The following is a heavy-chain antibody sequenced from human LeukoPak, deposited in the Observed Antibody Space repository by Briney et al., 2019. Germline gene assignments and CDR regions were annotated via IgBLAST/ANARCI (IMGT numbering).Heavy chain of an antibody. CDR2: ISYDGSNK. V-gene: IGHV3-30*03. D-gene: IGHD3-22*01. CDR3: ARDLEAYYDSSGYALDY. Sequence: PGGSLRLSCAASRFTFSSYGMHWVRRAPGKGLEGVAVISYDGSNKYYAVSVKGRFPISRDHPKNTLYLQMNRLSAEDTAAYYCARDLEAYYDSSGYALDYWGQGTLVTVSS. CDR1: RFTFSSYG. J-gene: IGHJ4*02.